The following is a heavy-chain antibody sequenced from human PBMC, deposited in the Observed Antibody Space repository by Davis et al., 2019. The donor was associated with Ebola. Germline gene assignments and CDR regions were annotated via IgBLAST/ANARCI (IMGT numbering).Heavy chain of an antibody. Sequence: GESLKISCAASGFTFRNCDMHWVRQAPGRGLEWVAFVRSHGSDDHYADSVKGRFTISRDNSKNTLYLQMNSLRPEDTAVYYCARDSDDYSFDYWGQGTLVTVSS. D-gene: IGHD4-11*01. J-gene: IGHJ4*02. CDR3: ARDSDDYSFDY. CDR1: GFTFRNCD. CDR2: VRSHGSDD. V-gene: IGHV3-30*02.